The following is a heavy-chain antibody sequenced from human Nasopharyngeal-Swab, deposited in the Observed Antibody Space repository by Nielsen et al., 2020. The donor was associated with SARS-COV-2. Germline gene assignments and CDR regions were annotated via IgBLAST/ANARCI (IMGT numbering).Heavy chain of an antibody. J-gene: IGHJ6*03. D-gene: IGHD1-20*01. CDR2: IYYSGST. CDR3: ARRGFITGRAGYYYYMDV. CDR1: GGSIGSYY. Sequence: SETLSLTCTVSGGSIGSYYWSWIRQPPGKGLEWIGYIYYSGSTNYNPSLKSRVTISVDTSKNQFSLKLSSVTAADTAVYYCARRGFITGRAGYYYYMDVWGKGTTVTVSS. V-gene: IGHV4-59*08.